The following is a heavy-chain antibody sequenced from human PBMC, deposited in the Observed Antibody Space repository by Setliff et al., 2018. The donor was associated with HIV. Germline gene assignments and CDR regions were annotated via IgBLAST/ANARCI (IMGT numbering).Heavy chain of an antibody. CDR2: INHSGTA. Sequence: SETLSLTCAVYGGSLSSSYWTWIRQAPGKGLEWIGEINHSGTANYNPSLKSRVTMSLDRSKRQFSLKLTSLTAADTAVYYFAGLSDFLDYWGRGNLVTVSS. J-gene: IGHJ4*02. D-gene: IGHD2-21*01. CDR1: GGSLSSSY. CDR3: AGLSDFLDY. V-gene: IGHV4-34*01.